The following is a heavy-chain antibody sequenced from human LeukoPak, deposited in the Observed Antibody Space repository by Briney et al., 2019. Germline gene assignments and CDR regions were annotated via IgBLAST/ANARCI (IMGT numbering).Heavy chain of an antibody. CDR1: GGSFSGYY. CDR3: ARSAAGIHKPKYYFDY. V-gene: IGHV4-34*01. J-gene: IGHJ4*02. D-gene: IGHD6-13*01. CDR2: INHSGST. Sequence: KPSETLSLTCAVYGGSFSGYYWSWIRQPPGKGLEWIGEINHSGSTNYNPSLKSRVTISVDTSKNQFSLKLSSVTAADTAVYYCARSAAGIHKPKYYFDYWGQGTLVTVSS.